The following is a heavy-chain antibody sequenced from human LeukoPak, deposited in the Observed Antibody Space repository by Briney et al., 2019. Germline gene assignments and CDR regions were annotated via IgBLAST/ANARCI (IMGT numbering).Heavy chain of an antibody. CDR3: TTDSAAY. V-gene: IGHV3-15*01. J-gene: IGHJ4*02. CDR1: GFTFSNAW. Sequence: PGGSLRLSCAASGFTFSNAWMTWVRHAPGKGLEWVGRVKRKIDGETTDYAAAVKGRFAISRDDSKNTVYLQMNSLETEDTALYYCTTDSAAYWGQGTLVTVSS. CDR2: VKRKIDGETT.